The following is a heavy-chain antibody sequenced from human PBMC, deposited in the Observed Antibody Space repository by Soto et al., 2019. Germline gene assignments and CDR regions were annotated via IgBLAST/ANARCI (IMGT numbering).Heavy chain of an antibody. D-gene: IGHD3-22*01. Sequence: SETLSLTCTVSGGSISSGDYYWSWIRQPPGKGLEWIGYIYYSGSTYYNPSLKSRVTISVDTSKNQFSLKLSSVTAADTAVYYCARGCDSSGYYYCYWGQGTMVIVSA. J-gene: IGHJ4*02. CDR1: GGSISSGDYY. CDR2: IYYSGST. CDR3: ARGCDSSGYYYCY. V-gene: IGHV4-30-4*01.